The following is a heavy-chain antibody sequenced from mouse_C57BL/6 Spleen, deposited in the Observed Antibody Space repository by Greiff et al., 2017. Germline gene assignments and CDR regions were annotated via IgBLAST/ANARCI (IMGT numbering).Heavy chain of an antibody. D-gene: IGHD1-2*01. J-gene: IGHJ2*01. CDR2: IDPETGGT. CDR1: GYTFTDYE. CDR3: TGNGLLRLDF. Sequence: QVQLQQSGAELVRPGASVTLSCKASGYTFTDYEMHWVKQTPVHGLEWIGAIDPETGGTAYNQKFKGKAILTADKSSSTAYMELRSLTSEDSAVYCCTGNGLLRLDFWGQGTTLTVSS. V-gene: IGHV1-15*01.